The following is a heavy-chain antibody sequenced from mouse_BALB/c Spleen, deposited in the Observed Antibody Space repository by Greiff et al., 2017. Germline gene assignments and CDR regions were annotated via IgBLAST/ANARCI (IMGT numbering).Heavy chain of an antibody. CDR2: INPNNGGT. J-gene: IGHJ1*01. CDR3: ARNYYGSSYLSYWYFDV. V-gene: IGHV1-18*01. Sequence: EVQLQQSGPELVKPGASVKISCKTSGYTFTEYTMHWVKQSHGKSLEWIGGINPNNGGTSYNQKFKGKATLTVDKSSSTAYMELRSLTSEDSAVYYCARNYYGSSYLSYWYFDVWGAGTTVTVSS. CDR1: GYTFTEYT. D-gene: IGHD1-1*01.